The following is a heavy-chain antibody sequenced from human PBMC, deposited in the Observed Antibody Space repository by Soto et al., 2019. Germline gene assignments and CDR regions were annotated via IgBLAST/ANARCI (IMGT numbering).Heavy chain of an antibody. CDR2: IIKDGSEK. CDR3: ARDWGALGY. V-gene: IGHV3-7*03. Sequence: GGSLTLSCAASGFTVMKYWMTWVRQAPGKGLEWVANIIKDGSEKSYVDSVKGRFTISRDNAKNSLYLEMNSLRVEDTAVYYCARDWGALGYCGQGTLVTVSS. CDR1: GFTVMKYW. J-gene: IGHJ1*01. D-gene: IGHD1-26*01.